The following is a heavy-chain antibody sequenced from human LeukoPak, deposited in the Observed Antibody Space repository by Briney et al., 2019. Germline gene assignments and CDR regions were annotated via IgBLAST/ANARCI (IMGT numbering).Heavy chain of an antibody. D-gene: IGHD6-6*01. CDR1: GFTFSSYW. J-gene: IGHJ4*02. CDR3: ARVSIAARYFDH. CDR2: INSDGSST. Sequence: PGGSLRLSCAASGFTFSSYWMHWVRQAPGKGLVWVSRINSDGSSTSYADSVKGRFTISRDNAKNTLYLQMNSLRAEDTAVYYCARVSIAARYFDHWGQGTLVTVSS. V-gene: IGHV3-74*01.